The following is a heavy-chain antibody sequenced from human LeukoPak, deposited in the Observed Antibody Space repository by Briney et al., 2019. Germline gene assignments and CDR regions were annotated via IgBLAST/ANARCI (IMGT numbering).Heavy chain of an antibody. V-gene: IGHV1-8*01. CDR2: MNPNSGNT. CDR3: ARGRPFPYWYGSGSYYANWFDP. J-gene: IGHJ5*02. D-gene: IGHD3-10*01. CDR1: GYTFTSYD. Sequence: ASVKVSCKASGYTFTSYDINWVRQATGQGLEWMGWMNPNSGNTGYAQKFQGRVTMTRNTSISTAYMELSSLRSEDTAVYYCARGRPFPYWYGSGSYYANWFDPWGQGTLVTVPS.